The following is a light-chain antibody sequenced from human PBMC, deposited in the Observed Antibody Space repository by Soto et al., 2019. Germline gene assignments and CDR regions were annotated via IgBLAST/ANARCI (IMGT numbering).Light chain of an antibody. CDR2: DAS. V-gene: IGKV3-11*01. J-gene: IGKJ1*01. CDR3: QQYGSSPRT. CDR1: QSVSSY. Sequence: EIVLTQSPATLSLSPGERATLSCRASQSVSSYLAWYQQKPGQAPRLLIYDASNRATGIPARFSGSGSGTDFTLTISSLEPEDFAVYYCQQYGSSPRTFGQVTKVDSK.